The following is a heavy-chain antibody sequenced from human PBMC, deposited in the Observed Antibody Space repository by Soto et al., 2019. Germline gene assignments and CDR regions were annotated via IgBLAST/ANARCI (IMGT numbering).Heavy chain of an antibody. Sequence: SETLSLTCAVYGGSFSGYYWSWIRQPPGKGLEWIGEINHSGSTNYNPSLKSRVTTSVDKSKNQFSLRLASVTAADTAVYYCAREMSYYFDSWGQGTLVTVSS. J-gene: IGHJ4*02. V-gene: IGHV4-34*01. CDR2: INHSGST. CDR1: GGSFSGYY. CDR3: AREMSYYFDS.